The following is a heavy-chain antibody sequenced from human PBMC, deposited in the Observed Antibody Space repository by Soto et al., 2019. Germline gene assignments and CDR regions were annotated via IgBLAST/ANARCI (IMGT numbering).Heavy chain of an antibody. CDR3: ASSAAAGMVDY. CDR2: ISYDGINK. CDR1: GFTFSSYA. V-gene: IGHV3-30-3*01. J-gene: IGHJ4*02. D-gene: IGHD6-13*01. Sequence: PGGSLILSCAASGFTFSSYAMHWVRQAPGKGLEWVAVISYDGINKYYADSVKGRFTISRDNSKNTLYLQMNSLRAEDTAVYYCASSAAAGMVDYWGQGTLVTVPQ.